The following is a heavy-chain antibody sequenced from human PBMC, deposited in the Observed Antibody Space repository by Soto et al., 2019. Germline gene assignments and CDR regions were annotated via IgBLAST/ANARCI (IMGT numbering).Heavy chain of an antibody. D-gene: IGHD3-3*01. CDR3: PRVQSRDLWSGSHPDRYGKDV. J-gene: IGHJ6*02. CDR2: INPNSGGT. Sequence: ASVKVSCTASGYPFTGYYMPWVRHAPGQGLEWMGWINPNSGGTNYAQKFQGWVTMTRDTSISTAYMELSRLRSDDTAVYFCPRVQSRDLWSGSHPDRYGKDVWGQGTTVTVSS. V-gene: IGHV1-2*04. CDR1: GYPFTGYY.